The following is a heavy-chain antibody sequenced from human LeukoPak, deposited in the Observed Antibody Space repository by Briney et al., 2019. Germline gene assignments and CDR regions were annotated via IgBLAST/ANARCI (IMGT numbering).Heavy chain of an antibody. CDR3: AKGCSSTSCRDAFDI. CDR1: GFTFSSYA. CDR2: ISGSGGST. J-gene: IGHJ3*02. D-gene: IGHD2-2*01. V-gene: IGHV3-23*01. Sequence: GGSLRLSCAASGFTFSSYAMSWVSQAPGKGLAWVSAISGSGGSTYYADSVKGRFTISRDNSKNTLYLQINSLRAEDTAVYYCAKGCSSTSCRDAFDIWGQGTVVTVSS.